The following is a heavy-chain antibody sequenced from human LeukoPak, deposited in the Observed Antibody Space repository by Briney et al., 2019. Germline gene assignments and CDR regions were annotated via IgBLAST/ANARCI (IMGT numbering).Heavy chain of an antibody. Sequence: GSSVKVSCKASGGTFSSYAISWVRQVPGQGLEWMGGIIPIFGTANYAQKFQGRVTITADESTSTAYMELSSLRSEDTAVYYCARSSASIVVVPAAMHYYYGMDVWGKGTTVTVSS. D-gene: IGHD2-2*01. CDR2: IIPIFGTA. CDR1: GGTFSSYA. V-gene: IGHV1-69*01. J-gene: IGHJ6*04. CDR3: ARSSASIVVVPAAMHYYYGMDV.